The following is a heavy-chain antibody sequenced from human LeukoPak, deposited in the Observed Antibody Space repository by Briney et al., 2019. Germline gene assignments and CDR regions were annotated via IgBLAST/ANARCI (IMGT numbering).Heavy chain of an antibody. CDR2: IYHSGST. CDR1: GYSIISDYY. J-gene: IGHJ4*02. CDR3: AGNSSGHYFDY. Sequence: SETLSLTCAVSGYSIISDYYWGWIRQPPGKGLEWIGSIYHSGSTHYNPSLKSRVTMSVDTSKNQFSLKLSSVTAADGAVYYCAGNSSGHYFDYWGQGTLVTVSS. D-gene: IGHD6-19*01. V-gene: IGHV4-38-2*01.